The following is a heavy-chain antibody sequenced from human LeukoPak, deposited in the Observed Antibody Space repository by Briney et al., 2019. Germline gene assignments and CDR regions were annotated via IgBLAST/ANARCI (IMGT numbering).Heavy chain of an antibody. V-gene: IGHV4-39*07. CDR3: ARSAVIVATNPYYYYGMDV. J-gene: IGHJ6*02. D-gene: IGHD5-12*01. CDR1: GGSISSGGYY. CDR2: INHSGST. Sequence: SETLSLTCTVSGGSISSGGYYWSWIRQPPGKGLEWIGEINHSGSTNYNPSLKSRVTISVDTSKNQFSVKLSSVTAADTAVYYCARSAVIVATNPYYYYGMDVWGQGTTVTVSS.